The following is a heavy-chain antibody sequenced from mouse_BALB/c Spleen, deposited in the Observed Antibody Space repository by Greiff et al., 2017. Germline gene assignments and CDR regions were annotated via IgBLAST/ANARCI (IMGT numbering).Heavy chain of an antibody. CDR3: ARNRPDY. Sequence: VQLKESGPELVKPGASVKMSCKASGYTFTSYVMHWVKQKPGQGLEWIGYINPYNAGTKYNEKFKGKATLTSDKSSSTAYMELSSLTSEDSSVYYCARNRPDYWGQGTTLTVSS. J-gene: IGHJ2*01. V-gene: IGHV1-14*01. CDR1: GYTFTSYV. CDR2: INPYNAGT.